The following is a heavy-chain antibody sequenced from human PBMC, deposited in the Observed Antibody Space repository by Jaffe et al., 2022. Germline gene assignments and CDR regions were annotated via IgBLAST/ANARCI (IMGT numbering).Heavy chain of an antibody. CDR3: ARQCITMVRGVIINGEVRFDP. Sequence: QVQLQESGPGLVKPSETLSLTCAVSGYSISSGYYWGWIRQPPGKGLEWIGSIYHSGSTYYNPSLKSRVTISVDTSKNQFSLKLSSVTAADTAVYYCARQCITMVRGVIINGEVRFDPWGQGTLVTVSS. V-gene: IGHV4-38-2*01. D-gene: IGHD3-10*01. CDR2: IYHSGST. J-gene: IGHJ5*02. CDR1: GYSISSGYY.